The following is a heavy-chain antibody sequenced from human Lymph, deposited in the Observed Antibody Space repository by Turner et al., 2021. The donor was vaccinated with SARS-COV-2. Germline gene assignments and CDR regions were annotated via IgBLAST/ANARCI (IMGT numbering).Heavy chain of an antibody. V-gene: IGHV3-53*01. CDR3: ARDLYYYGMDV. Sequence: EVQLVESGGGLIQPGGSLRLSCAASGLTVSSNYMSWVRQAPGKGLEWVSLIYSAGSTYYADSVKGRFTISRDNSKNTLYLQMNSLRAEDTALYYCARDLYYYGMDVWGQGTTVTASS. CDR1: GLTVSSNY. CDR2: IYSAGST. J-gene: IGHJ6*02.